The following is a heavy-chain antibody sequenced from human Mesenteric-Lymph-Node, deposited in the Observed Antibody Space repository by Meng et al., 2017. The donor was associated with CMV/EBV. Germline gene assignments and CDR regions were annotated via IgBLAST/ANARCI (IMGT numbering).Heavy chain of an antibody. D-gene: IGHD4-11*01. CDR3: ARALTTVTTPFLINYYYYGMDV. V-gene: IGHV3-11*04. CDR1: GFTFIDYY. Sequence: GESLKISCAASGFTFIDYYMTWIRQAPGKGLEWVSYISGSADTIYYADSVKGRFTISRDNAKNSLYLQMNSLRAEDTAVYYCARALTTVTTPFLINYYYYGMDVWGQGTTVTVSS. J-gene: IGHJ6*02. CDR2: ISGSADTI.